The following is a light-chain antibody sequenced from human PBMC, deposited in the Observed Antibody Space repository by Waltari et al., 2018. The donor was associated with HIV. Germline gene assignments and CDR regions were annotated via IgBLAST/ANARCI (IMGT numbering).Light chain of an antibody. J-gene: IGLJ3*02. CDR2: DDS. CDR1: AIGSKR. CDR3: QVCEASSDLRLWV. V-gene: IGLV3-21*02. Sequence: YVLTQSPSVSVAPGQTARITCGANAIGSKRAHRYHQKPGQSPVLRAYDDSERPSGIPGRVCGSDSGSAATLTVRWGEVGDEADYFFQVCEASSDLRLWVFGGGSRLSVL.